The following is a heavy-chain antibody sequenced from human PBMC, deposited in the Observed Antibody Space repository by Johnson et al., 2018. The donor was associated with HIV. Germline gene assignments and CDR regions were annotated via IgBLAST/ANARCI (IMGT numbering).Heavy chain of an antibody. V-gene: IGHV3-48*04. Sequence: VQLVESGGGVVQPGRSLRLSCAASGFTFRNYAMHWVRQAPGKGLEWVSYISSSGSTIYYADSVKGRFTISRDNAKNSLYLQMNSLRAEDTAVYYCARATGSWMDAFDIWGQGTMVTVSS. CDR2: ISSSGSTI. J-gene: IGHJ3*02. D-gene: IGHD2-2*03. CDR1: GFTFRNYA. CDR3: ARATGSWMDAFDI.